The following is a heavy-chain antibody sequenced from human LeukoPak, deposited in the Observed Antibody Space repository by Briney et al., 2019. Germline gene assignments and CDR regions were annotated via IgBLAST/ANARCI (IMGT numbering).Heavy chain of an antibody. V-gene: IGHV1-8*01. CDR2: MNPNSGNT. CDR1: GYTFTSYD. J-gene: IGHJ4*02. D-gene: IGHD6-13*01. CDR3: ARGVIAAAGTGY. Sequence: ASVKVSCKASGYTFTSYDINWVRQATGQGLEWMGWMNPNSGNTGYAQKFQGRVTMTRNTSISTAYMELSSLRSEDTAVYYCARGVIAAAGTGYWGQGTLVTVSS.